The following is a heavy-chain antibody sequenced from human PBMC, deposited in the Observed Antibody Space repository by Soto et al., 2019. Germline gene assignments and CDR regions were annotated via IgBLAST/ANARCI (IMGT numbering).Heavy chain of an antibody. Sequence: EVQLVESGGGLVQPGGSLRLSCAASGFTFSSYEMNWVRQAPGKGLEWVSYISSSGSTIYYADSVKGRFTISRDNAKNSLYLKMNGVRAEDTAVYYCARGQHSRGGGYFDYWGQETLVTVSS. CDR2: ISSSGSTI. CDR1: GFTFSSYE. J-gene: IGHJ4*02. CDR3: ARGQHSRGGGYFDY. V-gene: IGHV3-48*03. D-gene: IGHD3-10*01.